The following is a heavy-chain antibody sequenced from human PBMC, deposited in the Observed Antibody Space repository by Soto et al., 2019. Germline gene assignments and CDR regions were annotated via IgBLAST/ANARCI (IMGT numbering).Heavy chain of an antibody. J-gene: IGHJ4*02. V-gene: IGHV3-23*04. CDR2: ISGSGDTT. D-gene: IGHD4-17*01. Sequence: EVRLVESGGGLVQPGGSLRLSCAASGITISNYPMSWVRQAPGKGLDWVSGISGSGDTTCYADSAKGRFTISKDISKNSLFLQLDSLRVEDSALYFCVKDDGGYPSTAPHWGQGTLVTVSP. CDR1: GITISNYP. CDR3: VKDDGGYPSTAPH.